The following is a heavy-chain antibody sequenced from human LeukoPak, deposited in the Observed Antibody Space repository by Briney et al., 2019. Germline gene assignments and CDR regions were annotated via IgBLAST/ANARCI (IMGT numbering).Heavy chain of an antibody. V-gene: IGHV5-51*01. J-gene: IGHJ4*02. D-gene: IGHD6-13*01. CDR1: GYRFTSYW. CDR3: ARLTRGIDY. Sequence: GESLKISCKASGYRFTSYWIGWVRQMPGKGLELMGIIYPGDSDTTYSPSFQGQVTISVDKSISTAYLQWSSLKASDTAMYYCARLTRGIDYWGQGTLVTVSS. CDR2: IYPGDSDT.